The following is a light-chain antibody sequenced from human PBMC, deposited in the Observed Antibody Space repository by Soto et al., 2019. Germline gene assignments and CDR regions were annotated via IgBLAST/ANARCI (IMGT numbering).Light chain of an antibody. V-gene: IGKV3-11*01. CDR3: QQRSNWAET. CDR1: QSVSSY. CDR2: DAS. Sequence: EVVLTQSPATLCLSPGERATLSCRASQSVSSYLAWYQQKPGQAPRLLIYDASNRATGIPARFSGSGSGTDFTLTISSLEPEDFAVYYCQQRSNWAETFGQGTKVDIK. J-gene: IGKJ1*01.